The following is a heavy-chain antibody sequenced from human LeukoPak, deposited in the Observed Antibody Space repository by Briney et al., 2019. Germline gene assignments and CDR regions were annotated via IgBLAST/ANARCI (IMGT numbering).Heavy chain of an antibody. D-gene: IGHD2-2*01. CDR3: TRDLDPXGYCSSTSCYRTDIFDY. V-gene: IGHV3-49*04. Sequence: GGSLRLSCTASGFTFGDYAMSWVRQAPGKGLEWVGFIRSKAYGGTTEYAASVKGRFTISRDDSKSIAYLQMNSLKTEDTAVYYCTRDLDPXGYCSSTSCYRTDIFDYWGXGXLXTVS. J-gene: IGHJ4*01. CDR1: GFTFGDYA. CDR2: IRSKAYGGTT.